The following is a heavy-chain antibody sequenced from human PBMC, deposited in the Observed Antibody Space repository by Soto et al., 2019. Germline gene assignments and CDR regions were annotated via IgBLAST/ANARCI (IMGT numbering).Heavy chain of an antibody. Sequence: QLQLQESGPGLVKPSETLSLTCTVSGASITSGDYYWGWIRQPPGKGLEWIGNFYYGGTYYNPSLKSRVTISLDPSKNQFSLKLNSVPAADPAVYYCTEWARDSWGQGTLVTVSS. CDR3: TEWARDS. D-gene: IGHD1-26*01. CDR2: FYYGGT. CDR1: GASITSGDYY. V-gene: IGHV4-39*01. J-gene: IGHJ4*02.